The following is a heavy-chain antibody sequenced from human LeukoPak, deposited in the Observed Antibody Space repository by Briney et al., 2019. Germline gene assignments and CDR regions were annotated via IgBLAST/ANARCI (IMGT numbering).Heavy chain of an antibody. V-gene: IGHV1-18*01. J-gene: IGHJ6*03. CDR3: ARRAVGNSHYYYMDV. CDR2: ISAYNGNT. Sequence: ASVKVSCKASGYTFTSYGISWVRQAPGQGLEWMGWISAYNGNTNYAQKLQGRVTMTTDTSTSTAYMELSSLTSGDTAVYYCARRAVGNSHYYYMDVWGRGTTVTVSS. CDR1: GYTFTSYG. D-gene: IGHD6-19*01.